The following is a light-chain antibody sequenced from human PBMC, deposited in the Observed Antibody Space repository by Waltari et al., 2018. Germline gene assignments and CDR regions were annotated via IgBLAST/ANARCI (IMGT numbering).Light chain of an antibody. J-gene: IGKJ4*01. CDR2: SAS. Sequence: EVVMTQSPATLSVSPGDTATLSCRASQSVDSNLAWYQQKPGQAPKFLIFSASTRATGIPARFSGGGFGTEFTLTSNSLQSEDFAVYYCLQYNDWPPLTFGGGTKVEMK. V-gene: IGKV3-15*01. CDR3: LQYNDWPPLT. CDR1: QSVDSN.